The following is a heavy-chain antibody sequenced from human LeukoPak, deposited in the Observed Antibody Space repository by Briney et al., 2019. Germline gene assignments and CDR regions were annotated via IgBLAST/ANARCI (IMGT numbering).Heavy chain of an antibody. D-gene: IGHD6-19*01. Sequence: GGSLRLSCAASGSTFSSYAMSWVRQAPGKGLEWVSAISGSGGSTYYADSVKGRFTISRDNSKDTLYLQMNSLRAEDTAVYYCAKDRRVAGTGGFDYWGQGTLVTVSS. CDR2: ISGSGGST. CDR1: GSTFSSYA. CDR3: AKDRRVAGTGGFDY. J-gene: IGHJ4*02. V-gene: IGHV3-23*01.